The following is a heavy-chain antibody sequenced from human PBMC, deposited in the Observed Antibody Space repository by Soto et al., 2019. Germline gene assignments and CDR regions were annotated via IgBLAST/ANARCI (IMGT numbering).Heavy chain of an antibody. D-gene: IGHD6-6*01. J-gene: IGHJ6*03. CDR1: GYTFTSYG. CDR2: ISAYNGNT. CDR3: ARGKSRSQFYYYDYMYV. V-gene: IGHV1-18*01. Sequence: QVQLVQSGAEVKKPGASVKVSCKASGYTFTSYGISWVRQAPGQGLEWMGWISAYNGNTNYAQKLQGRLTMTTDTSTSTAYMELRSLRSDDTAVYYCARGKSRSQFYYYDYMYVWGKGNTVTVAS.